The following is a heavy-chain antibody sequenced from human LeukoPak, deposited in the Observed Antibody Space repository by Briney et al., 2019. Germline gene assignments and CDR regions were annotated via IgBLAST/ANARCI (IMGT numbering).Heavy chain of an antibody. D-gene: IGHD2-2*01. CDR3: AKGWSSTSCYVGVGGPHYYGMGG. J-gene: IGHJ6*04. V-gene: IGHV5-10-1*01. CDR1: GYSFTSYW. Sequence: GESLRISCKGSGYSFTSYWISWVRQLPGKGLEWMGRIDPSDSYTNYSPSFQGHVTISADKSISTAYLQWSSLKASDTAMYYWAKGWSSTSCYVGVGGPHYYGMGGWGKGATVTVSS. CDR2: IDPSDSYT.